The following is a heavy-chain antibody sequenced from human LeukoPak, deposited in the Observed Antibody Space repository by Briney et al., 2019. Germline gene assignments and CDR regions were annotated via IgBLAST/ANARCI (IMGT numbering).Heavy chain of an antibody. CDR1: GGSISSYY. CDR2: LSTSGTT. D-gene: IGHD3-10*01. CDR3: ARARGQSGVDY. Sequence: SETLSLTCTVSGGSISSYYWSWIRQTAGKGLEWIGRLSTSGTTNYSPSLKSRVTMSVDTSKNQFSLNLTSVTAADTAVYYCARARGQSGVDYWGQGTLVTVSS. J-gene: IGHJ4*02. V-gene: IGHV4-4*07.